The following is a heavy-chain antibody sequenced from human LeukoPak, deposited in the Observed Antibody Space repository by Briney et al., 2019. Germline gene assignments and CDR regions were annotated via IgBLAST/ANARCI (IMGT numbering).Heavy chain of an antibody. V-gene: IGHV4-59*01. CDR3: AREILNGGNYLFDH. J-gene: IGHJ4*02. Sequence: SETLSLTCTVSGGSISTFCWSWIRQPPGKGLEWLGFIYYTGTTNYNPSLKSRLTISVDTSKNQFSLTLTSVTAADTAMYYCAREILNGGNYLFDHWGQGTLVTVSS. CDR2: IYYTGTT. CDR1: GGSISTFC. D-gene: IGHD4-23*01.